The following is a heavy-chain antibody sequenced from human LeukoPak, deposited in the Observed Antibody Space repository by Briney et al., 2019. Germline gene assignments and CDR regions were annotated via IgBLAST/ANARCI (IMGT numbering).Heavy chain of an antibody. V-gene: IGHV1-2*02. D-gene: IGHD3-16*01. CDR1: RYIFTSYY. Sequence: ASVKVSCKASRYIFTSYYIHWVRQAPGQGLEWMGWINPNSGGTNYAQKFQDRVTMTGDTSISTAYMELSRLRSDDTAVYYCARGRQLHLGELFPFAEFFQPWGQGTLVTVFS. J-gene: IGHJ1*01. CDR3: ARGRQLHLGELFPFAEFFQP. CDR2: INPNSGGT.